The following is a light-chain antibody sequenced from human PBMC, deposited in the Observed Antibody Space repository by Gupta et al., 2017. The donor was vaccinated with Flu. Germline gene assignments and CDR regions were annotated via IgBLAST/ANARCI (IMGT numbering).Light chain of an antibody. J-gene: IGLJ2*01. CDR2: EVS. Sequence: QSALTQPASVSGSLGQSITISCPGTNSDVGGHDFVSWYQQHPGKAPKFIIYEVSHRPSGVANRCSGSKSGNTASLTISGLQAEDEAHYECSSWRSGSTPVVVGGGTKLTVL. CDR3: SSWRSGSTPVV. CDR1: NSDVGGHDF. V-gene: IGLV2-14*01.